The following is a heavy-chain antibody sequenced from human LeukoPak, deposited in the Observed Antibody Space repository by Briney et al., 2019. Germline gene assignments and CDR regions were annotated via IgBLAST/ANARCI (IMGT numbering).Heavy chain of an antibody. J-gene: IGHJ4*02. D-gene: IGHD3-10*01. Sequence: GASVKVSCKASGDTFTGYYMHWVRRAPGQGLEWMGWINANSGDTKYAQKFQGRVTMTRDTSISTAYMELSRLRSDDTAMYYCARGIRGSSDYWGQRTLVTVSS. CDR3: ARGIRGSSDY. V-gene: IGHV1-2*02. CDR2: INANSGDT. CDR1: GDTFTGYY.